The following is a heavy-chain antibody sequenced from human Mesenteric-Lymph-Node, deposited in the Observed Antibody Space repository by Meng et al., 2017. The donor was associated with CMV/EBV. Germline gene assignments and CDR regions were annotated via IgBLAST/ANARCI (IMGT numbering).Heavy chain of an antibody. J-gene: IGHJ4*02. CDR2: VYYSGST. Sequence: VSVGFISGNSYYWAWIRQPPGKGLEWIGSVYYSGSTVYPPSLRSRITIFVDTSRNEFSLTLTSVTAADTAVYYCARNFTAGYFDNWGQGTLVTVSS. CDR1: VGFISGNSYY. V-gene: IGHV4-39*01. CDR3: ARNFTAGYFDN.